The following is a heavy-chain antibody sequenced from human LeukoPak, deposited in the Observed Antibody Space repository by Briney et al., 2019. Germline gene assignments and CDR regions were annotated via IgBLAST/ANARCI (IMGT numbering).Heavy chain of an antibody. CDR2: IWYDGSNK. J-gene: IGHJ4*02. Sequence: PGRSLRLSCAASGFTFSSYGMHWVRQAPGKGLEWVAVIWYDGSNKYYADSVKGRFAISRDNSKNTLYLQMNSLRAEDTAVYYCAKGLYYLDYWGQGTLATVSS. CDR3: AKGLYYLDY. CDR1: GFTFSSYG. V-gene: IGHV3-33*06.